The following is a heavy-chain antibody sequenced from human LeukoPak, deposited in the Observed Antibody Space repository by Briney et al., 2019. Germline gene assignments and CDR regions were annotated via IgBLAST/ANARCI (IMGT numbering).Heavy chain of an antibody. CDR1: GISFSGSW. J-gene: IGHJ6*02. Sequence: GGSLRLSCVVSGISFSGSWMTWVRQAPGRGLESVANINEDGSVTYFVDSVKGRFAISRDNANNSVFLQLKSLRAEDTAVYYCGVATTTLYYYYGMDVWGQGTTVTVSS. D-gene: IGHD5-12*01. CDR3: GVATTTLYYYYGMDV. V-gene: IGHV3-7*01. CDR2: INEDGSVT.